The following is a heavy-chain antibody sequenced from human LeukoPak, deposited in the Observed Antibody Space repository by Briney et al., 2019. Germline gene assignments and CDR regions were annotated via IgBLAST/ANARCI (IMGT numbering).Heavy chain of an antibody. CDR3: ARDLKRGYSSGRYSWGTGSLNDY. CDR2: ISGYNGNT. CDR1: GYTFTSYG. J-gene: IGHJ4*02. V-gene: IGHV1-18*01. D-gene: IGHD6-19*01. Sequence: GASVKVSCKASGYTFTSYGISWVRQAPGQGLEWMGWISGYNGNTNYAQQKLQGRVTMTTDTSTSTAYMELRSLRSDDTAVYYCARDLKRGYSSGRYSWGTGSLNDYWGQGTLVTVSS.